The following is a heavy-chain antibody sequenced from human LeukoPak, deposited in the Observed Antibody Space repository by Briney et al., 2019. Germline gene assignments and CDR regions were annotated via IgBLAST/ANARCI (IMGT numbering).Heavy chain of an antibody. V-gene: IGHV3-23*01. CDR3: AKDFIVVVVAASYFDY. CDR2: ISGSGGST. D-gene: IGHD2-15*01. Sequence: SGGSLRLSCAASGFTFSSYAMSWVRQAPGKGLEWVSAISGSGGSTYYADSVKGRFTISRDNSKNTLYLQMNSLRAEDTAVYYCAKDFIVVVVAASYFDYWGQGTLVTVSS. J-gene: IGHJ4*02. CDR1: GFTFSSYA.